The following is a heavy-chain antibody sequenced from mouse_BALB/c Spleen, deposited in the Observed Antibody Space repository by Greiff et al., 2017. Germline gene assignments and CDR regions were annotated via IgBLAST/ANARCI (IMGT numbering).Heavy chain of an antibody. Sequence: EVTLQESGPELVKPGASVKISCKASGYTLTDYNMHWVKQSHGKSLEWIGYIYPYNGGTGYNQKFKSKATLTVDNSSSTAYMELRSLTSEDSAVYYCARRDYDYYYYAMDYWGQGTSVTVSS. J-gene: IGHJ4*01. CDR2: IYPYNGGT. D-gene: IGHD2-4*01. CDR1: GYTLTDYN. V-gene: IGHV1S29*02. CDR3: ARRDYDYYYYAMDY.